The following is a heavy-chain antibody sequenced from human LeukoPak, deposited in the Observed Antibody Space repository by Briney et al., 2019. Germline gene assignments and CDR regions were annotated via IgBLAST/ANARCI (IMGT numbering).Heavy chain of an antibody. Sequence: SETLSLTCTVSGGSIISYYWSWIRQPPGKGLEWIGYMYYSGATNYNPSLKRRVTMSVDTSMTHFSLQLSSVTVAATAVYYCARSDVLTAYAMALWGQGTLVIVSS. CDR2: MYYSGAT. CDR1: GGSIISYY. D-gene: IGHD3-9*01. V-gene: IGHV4-59*08. J-gene: IGHJ4*02. CDR3: ARSDVLTAYAMAL.